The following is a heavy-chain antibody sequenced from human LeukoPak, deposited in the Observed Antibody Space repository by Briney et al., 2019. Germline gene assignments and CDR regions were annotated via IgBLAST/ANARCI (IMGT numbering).Heavy chain of an antibody. CDR1: GGTFSSYA. CDR2: IIPILGIA. CDR3: ARSAYCGGDCYSPFDY. J-gene: IGHJ4*02. V-gene: IGHV1-69*04. D-gene: IGHD2-21*02. Sequence: SVKVSCKASGGTFSSYAISWVRQAPGRGLEWMGRIIPILGIANYAQKFQGRVTITADKSTSTAYMELSSLRSEDTAVYYCARSAYCGGDCYSPFDYWGQGTLVTVSS.